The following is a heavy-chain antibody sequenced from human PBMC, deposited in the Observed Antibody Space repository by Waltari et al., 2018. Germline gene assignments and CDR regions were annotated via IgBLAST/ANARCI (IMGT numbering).Heavy chain of an antibody. CDR3: TRESGWSYLDY. V-gene: IGHV1-3*01. J-gene: IGHJ4*02. CDR1: GYSFTRYL. CDR2: ISVVDVNP. Sequence: QLELVQSGAEVKKPGASVRVSCKASGYSFTRYLTHWVRQAPGQRLQWMGWISVVDVNPKYAQKFQGRVTFTGDTSASTAYMDLSSLTSEDTAVYYCTRESGWSYLDYWGQGTPVTVSS. D-gene: IGHD6-19*01.